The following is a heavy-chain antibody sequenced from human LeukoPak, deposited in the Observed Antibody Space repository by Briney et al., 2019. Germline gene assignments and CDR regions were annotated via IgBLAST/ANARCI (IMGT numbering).Heavy chain of an antibody. V-gene: IGHV3-23*01. CDR1: GFTFSSYA. CDR2: ISGSGGST. Sequence: GGSLRLSCAASGFTFSSYAMSWVRQAPGKGLEWVSAISGSGGSTYYADSVKGRFTTSRDDSKNTLYLQMNSLRAEDTAVYYCAKHLVRGVTWFDPWGQGTLVTVSS. D-gene: IGHD4-23*01. J-gene: IGHJ5*02. CDR3: AKHLVRGVTWFDP.